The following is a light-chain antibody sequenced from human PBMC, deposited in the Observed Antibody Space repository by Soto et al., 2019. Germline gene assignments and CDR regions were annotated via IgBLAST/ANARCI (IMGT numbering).Light chain of an antibody. Sequence: DIVMTQSPDSLAVSLGERATTNCKSSQSVLYSSNNKNYLAWYQQKPGQPPKLLISWASTRESGVPDRISGSGSGTDFTLTISSLQAEDVAVYCCQQYYNTPWTFGQGTKVEIK. CDR1: QSVLYSSNNKNY. CDR2: WAS. CDR3: QQYYNTPWT. J-gene: IGKJ1*01. V-gene: IGKV4-1*01.